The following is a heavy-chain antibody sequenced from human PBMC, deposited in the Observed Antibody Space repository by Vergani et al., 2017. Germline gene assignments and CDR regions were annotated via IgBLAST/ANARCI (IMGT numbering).Heavy chain of an antibody. CDR1: SFTPPPFS. D-gene: IGHD1-14*01. CDR3: ARSNRYYGMDV. J-gene: IGHJ6*02. V-gene: IGHV1-24*01. CDR2: LAPEDGET. Sequence: VQLVQSGAEVNTPPPSPLPSSPLSSFTPPPFSLHWLRQAPGKRLSSICGLAPEDGETIYAQKFQGRVTMTEDTSTDTAYIELSSLRSEDTAVYYCARSNRYYGMDVWGQGTTVTVSS.